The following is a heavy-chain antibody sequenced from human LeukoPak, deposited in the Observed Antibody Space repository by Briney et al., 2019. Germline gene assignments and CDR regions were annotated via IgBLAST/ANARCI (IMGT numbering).Heavy chain of an antibody. J-gene: IGHJ4*02. D-gene: IGHD3-22*01. V-gene: IGHV5-51*01. CDR3: ARHHGGDDSSGYYHDY. CDR1: GYSFTQYW. Sequence: GESLKISCKASGYSFTQYWIGWVRQVPGKGLELMGIIYPDDSDTKYSPSFQGQVTISADKSISTAYLQWSSLKASDTAMYYCARHHGGDDSSGYYHDYWGQGTLVTVSS. CDR2: IYPDDSDT.